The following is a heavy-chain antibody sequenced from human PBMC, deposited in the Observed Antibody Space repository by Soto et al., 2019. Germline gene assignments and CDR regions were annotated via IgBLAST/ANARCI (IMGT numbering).Heavy chain of an antibody. CDR1: GFTFSSYS. V-gene: IGHV3-21*06. CDR2: ISRTSDYI. CDR3: ARDYHLLTGYAFDI. J-gene: IGHJ3*02. D-gene: IGHD3-9*01. Sequence: GGSLRLSCAASGFTFSSYSMNWVRQAPGTGLEWVSSISRTSDYIYYINSVKGRFTISRDNAKNSLYLQMNSLRDEDTAVYYCARDYHLLTGYAFDIWGQGTMVTVSS.